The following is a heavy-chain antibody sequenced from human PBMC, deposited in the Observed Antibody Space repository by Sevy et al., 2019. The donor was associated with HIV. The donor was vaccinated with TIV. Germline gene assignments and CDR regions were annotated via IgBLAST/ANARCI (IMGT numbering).Heavy chain of an antibody. CDR1: GFIFSSYA. Sequence: GGSLRLSCAASGFIFSSYAMNWVRQAPGKGLEWVSAISGNGDSTYYLDSVKGHFTISRDNSKNTRYLQMNSLRGEDTALYYWAKDVYNWNGGSGGMDVWGQGTTVTVSS. V-gene: IGHV3-23*01. J-gene: IGHJ6*02. CDR2: ISGNGDST. D-gene: IGHD1-1*01. CDR3: AKDVYNWNGGSGGMDV.